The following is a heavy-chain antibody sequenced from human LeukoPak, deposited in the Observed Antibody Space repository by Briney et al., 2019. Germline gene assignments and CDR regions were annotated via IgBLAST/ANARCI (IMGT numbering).Heavy chain of an antibody. CDR2: IYPGDSDT. CDR3: ARLDQPYYYDSSGYTYYFDY. Sequence: GESLKISCKGSGYSFTSYWIGWVRQMPGRGLEWVGIIYPGDSDTRYSPSFQGQVTISADKSISTAYLQWSSLKASDTAMYYCARLDQPYYYDSSGYTYYFDYWGQGTLVTVSS. D-gene: IGHD3-22*01. V-gene: IGHV5-51*01. CDR1: GYSFTSYW. J-gene: IGHJ4*02.